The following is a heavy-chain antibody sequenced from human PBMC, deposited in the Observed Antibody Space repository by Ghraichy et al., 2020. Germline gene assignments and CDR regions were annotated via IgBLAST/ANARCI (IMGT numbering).Heavy chain of an antibody. Sequence: GGSLRLSCAASGFTFSSYSMNWVRQAPGKGLEWVSSISSSSSYIYYADSVKGRFTISRDNAKNSLYLQMNSLRAEDTAVYYCARDPSSWLTGYYLYYYGMDVWGQGTTVTVSS. J-gene: IGHJ6*02. CDR1: GFTFSSYS. CDR3: ARDPSSWLTGYYLYYYGMDV. CDR2: ISSSSSYI. D-gene: IGHD3-9*01. V-gene: IGHV3-21*01.